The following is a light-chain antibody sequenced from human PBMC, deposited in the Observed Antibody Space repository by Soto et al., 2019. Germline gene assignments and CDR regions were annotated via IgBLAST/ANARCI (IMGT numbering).Light chain of an antibody. CDR2: GAS. V-gene: IGKV3-15*01. CDR3: QQYNNSPPA. Sequence: EIVMTQSPATLSVSPGERATLSCRASQSVSSKLAWYQQKPGQAPRLLIYGASTVATGIPARFSGSWSGTVASLTISSLQSDGFAYYYYQQYNNSPPAFGGGTKVEIK. J-gene: IGKJ4*01. CDR1: QSVSSK.